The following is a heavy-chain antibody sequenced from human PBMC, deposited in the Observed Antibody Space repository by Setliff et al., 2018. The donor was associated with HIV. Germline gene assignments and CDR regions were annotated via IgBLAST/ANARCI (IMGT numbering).Heavy chain of an antibody. D-gene: IGHD2-2*01. CDR3: ARAQGYCSSTSCYFQDLFDP. V-gene: IGHV1-8*02. CDR1: GYTFVSYD. Sequence: ASVKVSCKASGYTFVSYDINWVRQAPGQGLEWMGWMNPNSGNTAYAQKFQGRLTMTRDTSTSTVYMELSSLRSEDTAVYYCARAQGYCSSTSCYFQDLFDPWGQGTLVTVSS. CDR2: MNPNSGNT. J-gene: IGHJ5*02.